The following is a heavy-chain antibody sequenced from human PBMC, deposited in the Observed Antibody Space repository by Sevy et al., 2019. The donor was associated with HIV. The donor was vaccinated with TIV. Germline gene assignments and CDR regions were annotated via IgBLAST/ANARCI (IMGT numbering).Heavy chain of an antibody. CDR3: VRHLTNYLYWSFDL. J-gene: IGHJ2*01. CDR2: LYYGGST. CDR1: GGSISGSTNY. D-gene: IGHD2-8*01. Sequence: SETLSLTCTVSGGSISGSTNYWGWIRQSPGKGLEWIGSLYYGGSTYLNPSLKSRFTTSVDTSKNQFSLKLNSVTAADTAVYYCVRHLTNYLYWSFDLWGRGALVTVSS. V-gene: IGHV4-39*01.